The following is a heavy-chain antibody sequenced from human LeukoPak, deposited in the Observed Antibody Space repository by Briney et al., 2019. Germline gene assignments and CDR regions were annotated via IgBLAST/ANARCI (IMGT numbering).Heavy chain of an antibody. V-gene: IGHV3-53*01. CDR3: ASLSSGDAFDI. J-gene: IGHJ3*02. CDR1: GFTVSSNY. CDR2: IYSGGST. Sequence: GGSLRLSCAASGFTVSSNYMSWVRQAPGKGLEWVSVIYSGGSTYYADSVKGRFTISRDNSKNTLYLQMNSLRAEDTAVYYCASLSSGDAFDIWGQGTMVTVSP. D-gene: IGHD3-22*01.